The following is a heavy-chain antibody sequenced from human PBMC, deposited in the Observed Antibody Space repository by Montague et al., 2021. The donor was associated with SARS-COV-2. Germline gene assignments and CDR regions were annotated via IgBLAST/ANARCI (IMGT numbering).Heavy chain of an antibody. CDR3: AKDMEDIYDSSGYFDY. CDR2: ISWNSGSI. CDR1: GFTFGDYA. V-gene: IGHV3-9*01. Sequence: SLSLSASGFTFGDYAMHWVRQAPGKGLEWVSGISWNSGSIGYADSVKGRFTISRDNAKNSLYLQMNSLRAEDTALYYCAKDMEDIYDSSGYFDYWGQGTLVTVSS. J-gene: IGHJ4*02. D-gene: IGHD3-22*01.